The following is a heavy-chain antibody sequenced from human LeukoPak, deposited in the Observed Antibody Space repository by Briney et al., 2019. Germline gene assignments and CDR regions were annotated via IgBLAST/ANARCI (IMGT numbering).Heavy chain of an antibody. Sequence: SETLSLTCAVYGGSISNYNWWSWVRQPPGKGLEWLGEIHHSGSTNYNPSLKSRVTTSVDKSKNQLSLNLSSVTAADTAVYYCARGKVGATAFDCWGQGTLVTVPS. CDR2: IHHSGST. CDR1: GGSISNYNW. V-gene: IGHV4-4*02. J-gene: IGHJ4*02. D-gene: IGHD1-26*01. CDR3: ARGKVGATAFDC.